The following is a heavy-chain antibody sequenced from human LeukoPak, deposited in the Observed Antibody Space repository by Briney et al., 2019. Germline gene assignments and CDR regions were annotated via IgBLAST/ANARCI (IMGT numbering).Heavy chain of an antibody. Sequence: GGSLRLSCAASGFTFNSYWMHWVRHAPGRGLVWVSRISSDESSTSYADSVKGRFTNSRDNTKNTLYLQMNSLRVEDTAVYYCARAHAVAGTNWFDPWGQGTLVTVSS. V-gene: IGHV3-74*01. D-gene: IGHD6-19*01. J-gene: IGHJ5*02. CDR1: GFTFNSYW. CDR3: ARAHAVAGTNWFDP. CDR2: ISSDESST.